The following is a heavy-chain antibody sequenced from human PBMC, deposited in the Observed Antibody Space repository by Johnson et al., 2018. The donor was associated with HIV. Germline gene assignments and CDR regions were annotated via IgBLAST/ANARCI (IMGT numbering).Heavy chain of an antibody. Sequence: VQLVESGGGLVQPGGSLRLSCAASGFTFSSYWMSWVRQAPGKGLEWVANVKQDGSEKYYVDSVKGRCTIARDNAKNSLYLQMNSLRAEDTALYYCARDRRVGYTTYDAFDIWGQGTMVTVSS. D-gene: IGHD5-18*01. V-gene: IGHV3-7*05. CDR1: GFTFSSYW. J-gene: IGHJ3*02. CDR2: VKQDGSEK. CDR3: ARDRRVGYTTYDAFDI.